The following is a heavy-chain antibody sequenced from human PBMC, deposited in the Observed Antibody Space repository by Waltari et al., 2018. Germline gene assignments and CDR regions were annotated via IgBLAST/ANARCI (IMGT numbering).Heavy chain of an antibody. D-gene: IGHD4-17*01. CDR3: VRSYSVTTSPIAGY. Sequence: QVQLQESGPGLVKPSETLSLTCTVFGGSIRTPYWSWIRQPPGKGLEWIGYSGKKYNPSRKSRVTISLDTSNNQFSLKLTSVTAADTAGYYCVRSYSVTTSPIAGYWGQGALVTVSS. J-gene: IGHJ4*02. CDR1: GGSIRTPY. V-gene: IGHV4-59*11. CDR2: YSGK.